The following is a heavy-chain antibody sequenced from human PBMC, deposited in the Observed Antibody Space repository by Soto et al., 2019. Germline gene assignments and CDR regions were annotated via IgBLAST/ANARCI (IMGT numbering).Heavy chain of an antibody. D-gene: IGHD5-18*01. Sequence: PGESLKISCKGSGYSFTSYWISWVRQMPGKGLEWMGRIDPSDSYTNYSPSFQGHVTISADQSISTAYLQWSSLKASDTAIYYCAMKNEGYTYGPDFYGMDVWGQGTTVTVSS. V-gene: IGHV5-10-1*01. CDR1: GYSFTSYW. J-gene: IGHJ6*02. CDR2: IDPSDSYT. CDR3: AMKNEGYTYGPDFYGMDV.